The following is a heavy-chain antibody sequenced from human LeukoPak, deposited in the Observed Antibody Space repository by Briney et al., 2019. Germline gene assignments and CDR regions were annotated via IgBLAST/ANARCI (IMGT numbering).Heavy chain of an antibody. J-gene: IGHJ4*02. CDR2: IKQDGSEK. CDR3: ARAPYGGNFFDY. D-gene: IGHD4-23*01. Sequence: GGSLRLSCAASGFTFSTYWMSWVRQAPGKGLEWVANIKQDGSEKYYVDSVKGRFIISRDNAKNSLYLQMNSLRAEDTAVYYCARAPYGGNFFDYWGQGTLVNVSS. V-gene: IGHV3-7*04. CDR1: GFTFSTYW.